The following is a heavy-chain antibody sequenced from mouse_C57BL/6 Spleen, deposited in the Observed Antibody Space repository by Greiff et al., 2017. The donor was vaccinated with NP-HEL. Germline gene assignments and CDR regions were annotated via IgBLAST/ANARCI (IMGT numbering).Heavy chain of an antibody. D-gene: IGHD2-5*01. CDR3: ARDYYSNYWAMDY. J-gene: IGHJ4*01. Sequence: QVQLQQPGAELVRPGTSVKLSCKASGYTFTSYWMHWVKQRPGQGLEWIGVIDPSDSYTNYNQKFKGKATLTVDTSSSTAYMQLSSLTAEDSAVYYCARDYYSNYWAMDYWGQGTSVTVSS. V-gene: IGHV1-59*01. CDR1: GYTFTSYW. CDR2: IDPSDSYT.